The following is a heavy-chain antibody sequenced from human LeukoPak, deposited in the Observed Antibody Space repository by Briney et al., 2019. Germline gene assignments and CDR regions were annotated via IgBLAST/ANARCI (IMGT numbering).Heavy chain of an antibody. V-gene: IGHV4-34*01. Sequence: SETLSLTCAVYGGSFSGYYWTWIRQPPGKGLEWIAEISHSGTTNYNPALKSRVTISVDTSKKQFSLKLSSVTAADTAVYYCAREGGVVVAATGYYYYYMDVWGKGTTVTISS. CDR1: GGSFSGYY. D-gene: IGHD2-15*01. CDR3: AREGGVVVAATGYYYYYMDV. J-gene: IGHJ6*03. CDR2: ISHSGTT.